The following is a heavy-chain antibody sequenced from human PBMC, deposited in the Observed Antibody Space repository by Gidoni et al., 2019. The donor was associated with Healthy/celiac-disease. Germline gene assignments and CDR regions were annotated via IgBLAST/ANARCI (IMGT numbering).Heavy chain of an antibody. Sequence: QVQLVESGGGVVQPGRSLRLSCAASGFTFSSYGMHWVRQAPGKGLEWVAVISYDGSNKYYADSVKGRFTISRDNSKNTLYQQMNSLRAEDTAVYYCANFSYWGQGTLVTVSS. V-gene: IGHV3-30*18. CDR3: ANFSY. J-gene: IGHJ4*02. CDR1: GFTFSSYG. CDR2: ISYDGSNK.